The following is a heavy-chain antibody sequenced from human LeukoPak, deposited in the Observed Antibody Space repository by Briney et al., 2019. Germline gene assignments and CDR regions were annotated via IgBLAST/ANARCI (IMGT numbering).Heavy chain of an antibody. J-gene: IGHJ4*02. D-gene: IGHD3-16*01. CDR1: GFTFSRHI. Sequence: PGGSLTLSCAASGFTFSRHIMSWVRQAPGKGLEWVANMRQDGSEKFYADSVKGRFTISRDNAKNSLYLQMNSLRAEDTAVYYCAREGEAFDYWGQGALVTVSS. V-gene: IGHV3-7*01. CDR3: AREGEAFDY. CDR2: MRQDGSEK.